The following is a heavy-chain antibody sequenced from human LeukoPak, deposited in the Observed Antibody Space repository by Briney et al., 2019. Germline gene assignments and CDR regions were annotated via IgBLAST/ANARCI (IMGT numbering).Heavy chain of an antibody. CDR1: GFTFEHYG. V-gene: IGHV3-23*01. D-gene: IGHD3-22*01. J-gene: IGHJ4*02. CDR3: AKGSYYYDSSGYYYD. CDR2: ISGSGGST. Sequence: GGSLRLSCEASGFTFEHYGMSWVRQAPGKGLEWVSAISGSGGSTYYADSVKGRFTISRDKSKNTLYLQMNSLRAEDTAVYYCAKGSYYYDSSGYYYDWGEGTLVTVSS.